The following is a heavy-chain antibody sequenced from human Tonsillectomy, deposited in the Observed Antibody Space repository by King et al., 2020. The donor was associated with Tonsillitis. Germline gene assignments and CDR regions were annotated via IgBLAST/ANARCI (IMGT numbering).Heavy chain of an antibody. CDR1: GFTFSTYS. CDR2: ISSSSTFI. J-gene: IGHJ4*02. V-gene: IGHV3-21*01. Sequence: EVQLVESGGGLVKPGGSLRLSCAASGFTFSTYSLNWVRQAPGKELEWVSFISSSSTFIHYADSVKGRFTISRDNAKRSVYREMNSLRADDTALYYCGRGTAPGVTMGTIAYWGQGTLATAPS. CDR3: GRGTAPGVTMGTIAY. D-gene: IGHD4/OR15-4a*01.